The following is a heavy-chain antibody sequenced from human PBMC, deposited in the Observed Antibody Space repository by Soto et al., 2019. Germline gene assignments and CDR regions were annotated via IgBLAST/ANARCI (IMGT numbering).Heavy chain of an antibody. CDR2: ISSSSSYI. D-gene: IGHD3-16*01. Sequence: GGSLRLSCAASGFTFSSYSMNLVRQAPGKGLEWVSSISSSSSYIYYADSVKGRFTISRDNAKNSLYLQMNSLRAEDTAVYYCARGQSYDPADAFDICGEGTMVTVSS. CDR1: GFTFSSYS. CDR3: ARGQSYDPADAFDI. J-gene: IGHJ3*02. V-gene: IGHV3-21*01.